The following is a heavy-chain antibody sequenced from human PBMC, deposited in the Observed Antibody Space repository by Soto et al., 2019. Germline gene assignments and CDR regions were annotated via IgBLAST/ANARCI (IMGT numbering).Heavy chain of an antibody. CDR1: GGTFSSYS. D-gene: IGHD2-21*01. CDR2: IIPIFGTA. Sequence: SVKVSCKASGGTFSSYSISWVRQAPGQGLEWMGGIIPIFGTASYAQKFQGRVTITADESTSTAYMELSSLRSEDTAVFYCARVANSNYFDYWGQGTLVTVSS. CDR3: ARVANSNYFDY. J-gene: IGHJ4*02. V-gene: IGHV1-69*13.